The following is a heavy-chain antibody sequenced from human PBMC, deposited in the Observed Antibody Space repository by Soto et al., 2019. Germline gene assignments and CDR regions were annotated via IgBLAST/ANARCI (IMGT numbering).Heavy chain of an antibody. J-gene: IGHJ5*02. D-gene: IGHD3-16*01. CDR1: GFTFSSYA. Sequence: EVQLLESGGDMVRPGGSLRLSCAASGFTFSSYAMGWVHQAPGKGLEWVAGVSRAGTYTFYADSVRGRFSISRDNSRDTVDLYMNALRGDDTAVYFCVKYTVTEDLGESWGQGTLVSVSS. CDR2: VSRAGTYT. V-gene: IGHV3-23*01. CDR3: VKYTVTEDLGES.